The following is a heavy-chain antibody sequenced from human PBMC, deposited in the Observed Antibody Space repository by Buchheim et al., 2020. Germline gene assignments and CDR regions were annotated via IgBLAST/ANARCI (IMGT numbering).Heavy chain of an antibody. CDR2: ISSSSSYI. V-gene: IGHV3-21*01. J-gene: IGHJ6*02. Sequence: EVQLVESGGGLVKPGGSLRLSCAASGFTFSSYSMNWVRQAPGKGLEWVSSISSSSSYIYYADSVKGRFTISRDNAKNSLYLQMNSLRAEDTAVYYCARAQMVRGNYYYYGMDVWGQGTT. D-gene: IGHD3-10*01. CDR3: ARAQMVRGNYYYYGMDV. CDR1: GFTFSSYS.